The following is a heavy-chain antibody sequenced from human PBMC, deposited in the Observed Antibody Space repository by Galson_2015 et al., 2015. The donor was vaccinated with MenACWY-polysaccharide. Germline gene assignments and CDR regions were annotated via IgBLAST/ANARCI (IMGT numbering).Heavy chain of an antibody. CDR1: GFSLSTSGMC. CDR3: ARSPRDIVVVPAAIRYYYYMDV. D-gene: IGHD2-2*02. J-gene: IGHJ6*03. Sequence: PALVKPTQPLTPTCTFSGFSLSTSGMCVSWIRQPPGKALEWLALIDWDDDKYYSTSLKTRLTISKDTSKNQVVLTMTNMDPVDTATYYCARSPRDIVVVPAAIRYYYYMDVWGKGTTVTVSS. V-gene: IGHV2-70*01. CDR2: IDWDDDK.